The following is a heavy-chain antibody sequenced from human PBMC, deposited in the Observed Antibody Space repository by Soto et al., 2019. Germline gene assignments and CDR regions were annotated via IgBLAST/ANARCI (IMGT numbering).Heavy chain of an antibody. D-gene: IGHD4-17*01. J-gene: IGHJ6*03. CDR1: GFTFSDYY. Sequence: PGGSLRLSCAASGFTFSDYYMSWIRQAPGKGLEWVSYISSSGSTIYYAGSVKGRFTISRDNAKNSLYLQMNSLRAEDTAVYYCASPRGTTSQNYYYYMDVWGKGTTVTVSS. V-gene: IGHV3-11*01. CDR2: ISSSGSTI. CDR3: ASPRGTTSQNYYYYMDV.